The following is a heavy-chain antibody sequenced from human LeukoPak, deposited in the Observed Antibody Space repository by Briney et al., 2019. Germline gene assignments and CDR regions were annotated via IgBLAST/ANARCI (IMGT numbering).Heavy chain of an antibody. Sequence: SETLSLTCAVYGGSFSGYYWSWIRQPPGKGLEWIGEINHSGSTNYNPSLKSRVTISVDTSKNQFSLKLSSVTAADTAVYYCARSYSSSWLRFAFDIWGQGTMVTVSS. CDR1: GGSFSGYY. J-gene: IGHJ3*02. CDR2: INHSGST. V-gene: IGHV4-34*01. CDR3: ARSYSSSWLRFAFDI. D-gene: IGHD6-13*01.